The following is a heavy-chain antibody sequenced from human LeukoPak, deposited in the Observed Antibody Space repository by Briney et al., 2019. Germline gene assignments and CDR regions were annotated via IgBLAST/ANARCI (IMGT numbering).Heavy chain of an antibody. CDR2: IYYSGST. CDR3: ARGRGYYGSGSYYKYFDY. Sequence: PSQTLSLTCTVSGGSISSYYWSWIRQPPGKGLEWIGYIYYSGSTNYNPSLKSRVTISVDTSKNQFSLKLSSVTAADTAVYYCARGRGYYGSGSYYKYFDYWGQGTLVTVSS. CDR1: GGSISSYY. D-gene: IGHD3-10*01. J-gene: IGHJ4*02. V-gene: IGHV4-59*12.